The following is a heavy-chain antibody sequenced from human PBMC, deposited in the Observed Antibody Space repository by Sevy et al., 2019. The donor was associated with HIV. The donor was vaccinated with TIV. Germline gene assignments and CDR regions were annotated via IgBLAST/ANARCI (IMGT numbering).Heavy chain of an antibody. J-gene: IGHJ3*02. V-gene: IGHV3-23*01. CDR1: GFTFSSYA. CDR2: SGSGGNT. D-gene: IGHD6-13*01. CDR3: AKGTLIGAAGLDAFDI. Sequence: GESLKISCAASGFTFSSYAMNWVRQAPGKGLEWVSSGSGGNTYYADSVKGRFTISRDSSKTTVSLQMNSLRAEDSAIYYCAKGTLIGAAGLDAFDIWGQGTKVTVSS.